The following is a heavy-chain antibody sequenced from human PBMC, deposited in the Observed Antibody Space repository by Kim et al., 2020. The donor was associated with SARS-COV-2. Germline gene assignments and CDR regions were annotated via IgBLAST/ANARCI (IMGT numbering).Heavy chain of an antibody. Sequence: SETLSLTCTVSGGSISSSSYYWGWIRQPPGKGLEWIGSIYYSGSTYYNPSLKSLVTISVDTTKNQFSLKLSSMTAADTAVYYCGRHDYCSWNYAHYWGQGTLVTVSS. D-gene: IGHD3-10*01. V-gene: IGHV4-39*01. J-gene: IGHJ4*02. CDR3: GRHDYCSWNYAHY. CDR1: GGSISSSSYY. CDR2: IYYSGST.